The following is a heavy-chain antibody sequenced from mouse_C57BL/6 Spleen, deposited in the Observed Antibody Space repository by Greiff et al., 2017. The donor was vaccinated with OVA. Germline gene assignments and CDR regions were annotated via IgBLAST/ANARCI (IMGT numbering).Heavy chain of an antibody. J-gene: IGHJ1*03. Sequence: VKLQESGPELVKPGASVKISCKASGYAFSSSWMNWVKQRPGKGLEWIGRIYPGDGDTNYNGKFKGKATLTADKSSSTAYMQLSSLTSEDSAVYFCARWMGYFDVWGTGTTVTVSS. CDR2: IYPGDGDT. D-gene: IGHD2-3*01. CDR3: ARWMGYFDV. CDR1: GYAFSSSW. V-gene: IGHV1-82*01.